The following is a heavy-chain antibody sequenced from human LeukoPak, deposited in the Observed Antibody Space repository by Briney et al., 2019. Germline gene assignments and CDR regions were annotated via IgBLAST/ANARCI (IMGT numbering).Heavy chain of an antibody. D-gene: IGHD3-22*01. CDR3: ARGRDYYDTTPFSWHFVL. Sequence: SETLSLTCTVSGVSISTFYWSWIRQPPGEGLEWIGYIYYSGSAYYNLSLKSRVTISVDTSKNQFSLKLSSVTAADTAVYYCARGRDYYDTTPFSWHFVLWGRGTLVTVSS. V-gene: IGHV4-59*12. CDR2: IYYSGSA. J-gene: IGHJ2*01. CDR1: GVSISTFY.